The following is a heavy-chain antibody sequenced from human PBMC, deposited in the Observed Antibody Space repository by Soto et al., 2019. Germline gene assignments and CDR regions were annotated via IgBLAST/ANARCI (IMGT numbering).Heavy chain of an antibody. CDR2: IYYSGST. D-gene: IGHD1-26*01. CDR1: GGSISXXXXX. V-gene: IGHV4-30-4*08. J-gene: IGHJ4*02. Sequence: PGXVKPSXTLSLTCTVSGGSISXXXXXXXWIRQHPGKGLEWIAYIYYSGSTYYNPSLKSRLIXXXXXXXXXXXXXXXXXXXXXXXXXYCARVNSGWYGSYSGSYSFDYWGQGTLVTVXS. CDR3: CARVNSGWYGSYSGSYSFDY.